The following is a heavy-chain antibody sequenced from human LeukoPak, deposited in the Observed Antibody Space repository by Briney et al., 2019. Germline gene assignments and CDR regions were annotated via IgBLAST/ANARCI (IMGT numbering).Heavy chain of an antibody. CDR2: IKQDGSAK. CDR1: GFTFSDYW. V-gene: IGHV3-7*03. Sequence: GGSLRLSCAASGFTFSDYWMHWVRQAPGKGLEWVANIKQDGSAKYYVDSVKGRFTISRDNAKNSLYLQMSSLRAEDTAVYYCARRYFDSWGQGTLVTVSS. CDR3: ARRYFDS. J-gene: IGHJ4*02.